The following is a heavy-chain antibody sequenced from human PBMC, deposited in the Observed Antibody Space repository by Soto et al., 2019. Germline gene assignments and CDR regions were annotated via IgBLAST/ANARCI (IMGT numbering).Heavy chain of an antibody. V-gene: IGHV4-61*01. CDR2: IFYSGST. CDR3: AKDSGYNYGYFRWFDP. J-gene: IGHJ5*02. Sequence: SETLSLTCTVSGASITTGNYYWSWIRQPPGRGLEWIGHIFYSGSTNYNPALKSRVTISVDTSKSQFSLKLSSVTAADTAVYYCAKDSGYNYGYFRWFDPWGQGTLVTVSS. CDR1: GASITTGNYY. D-gene: IGHD5-18*01.